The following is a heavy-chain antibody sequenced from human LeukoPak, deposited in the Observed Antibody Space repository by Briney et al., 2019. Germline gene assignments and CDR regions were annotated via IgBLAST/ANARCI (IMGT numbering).Heavy chain of an antibody. J-gene: IGHJ5*02. D-gene: IGHD6-19*01. CDR1: GGSISSNY. V-gene: IGHV4-59*08. CDR3: ARHSGWYGASPNWFDP. Sequence: KPSETLSLTCTVSGGSISSNYWSWIRQPPGKGLEWIGYIYYSGSTNYNPSLKSRVTISVDTSKNQFSLKLSSVTAADTAVYYCARHSGWYGASPNWFDPWGQGTLVTVSS. CDR2: IYYSGST.